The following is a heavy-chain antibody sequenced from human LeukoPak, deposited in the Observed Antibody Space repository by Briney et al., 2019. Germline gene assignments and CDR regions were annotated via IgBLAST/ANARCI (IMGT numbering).Heavy chain of an antibody. Sequence: SETLSLTCTVSGGSISSSSYYWGWIRQPPGKGLEWIGSIYYSGSTYYNPSLKSRVTISVDTSKNHFSLKLNSVTAADTAVYYCAKPSNYYGSATDAFDFWGQGTMVTVSS. V-gene: IGHV4-39*07. D-gene: IGHD3-10*01. CDR3: AKPSNYYGSATDAFDF. CDR1: GGSISSSSYY. CDR2: IYYSGST. J-gene: IGHJ3*01.